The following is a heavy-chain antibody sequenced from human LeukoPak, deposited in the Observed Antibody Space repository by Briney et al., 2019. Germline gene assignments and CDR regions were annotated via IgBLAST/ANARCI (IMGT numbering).Heavy chain of an antibody. CDR2: ISAYNGNT. Sequence: ASVTVSCKASGYTFTSYGISWVRQAPGQGLEWMGWISAYNGNTNYAQKLQGRVTMTTDTSTSTAYMELRSLRSDDTAVYYCAATAMATNFDYWGQGTLVTVSS. D-gene: IGHD5-18*01. J-gene: IGHJ4*02. CDR1: GYTFTSYG. CDR3: AATAMATNFDY. V-gene: IGHV1-18*01.